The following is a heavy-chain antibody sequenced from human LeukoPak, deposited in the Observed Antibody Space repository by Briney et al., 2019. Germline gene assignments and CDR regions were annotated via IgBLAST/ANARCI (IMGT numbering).Heavy chain of an antibody. Sequence: GGSLRLACAAAGFTFSSYGMHWVRQAPGKGLEWVAFIRYDGSNKYYADSVKGGFTISRDNSKNTLYLQMNSLRGEDTAVYYCAKAAGDHFDYWGQGTLVTVSS. D-gene: IGHD3-10*01. J-gene: IGHJ4*02. V-gene: IGHV3-30*02. CDR1: GFTFSSYG. CDR3: AKAAGDHFDY. CDR2: IRYDGSNK.